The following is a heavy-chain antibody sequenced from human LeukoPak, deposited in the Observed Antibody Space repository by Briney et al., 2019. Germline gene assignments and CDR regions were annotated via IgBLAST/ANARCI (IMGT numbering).Heavy chain of an antibody. V-gene: IGHV1-69*13. D-gene: IGHD2-21*02. CDR3: TTDPTNCGGDCGAFDI. CDR1: GGTFSSYA. J-gene: IGHJ3*02. Sequence: ASVKVSCKASGGTFSSYAISWVRQAPGQGLEWMGGIIPIFGTANYAQKFQGRVTITADESTSTAYMELSSLRSEDTAVYYCTTDPTNCGGDCGAFDIWGQGTMVTVSS. CDR2: IIPIFGTA.